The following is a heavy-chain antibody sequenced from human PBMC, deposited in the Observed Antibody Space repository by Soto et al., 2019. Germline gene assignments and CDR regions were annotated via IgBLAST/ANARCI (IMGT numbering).Heavy chain of an antibody. Sequence: QVQLVESGGGLVKPGGSLRLSCAASGFTFSDYYMSWIRQAPGKGLEWLSYIGRSGSPIYYADSVKGRFTISRDNTKNSLYLQLNSLRAEDTAVYYCAREVDTATRGSFDYWGQGTLVTVSS. D-gene: IGHD5-18*01. CDR2: IGRSGSPI. CDR1: GFTFSDYY. CDR3: AREVDTATRGSFDY. V-gene: IGHV3-11*01. J-gene: IGHJ4*02.